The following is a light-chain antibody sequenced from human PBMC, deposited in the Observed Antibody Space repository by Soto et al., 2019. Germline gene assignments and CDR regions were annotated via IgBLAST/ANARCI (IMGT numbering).Light chain of an antibody. CDR2: KAS. CDR1: QTISSW. Sequence: DIPMTQSPSTLSGSVGDRVTITCRASQTISSWLDWYQQKPGKAPKLLIYKASTLKSGVPSRFSGSGSGTEFTLTISSLQPDDFATYYCQHSNSYSEAFGQGTKVEL. V-gene: IGKV1-5*03. J-gene: IGKJ1*01. CDR3: QHSNSYSEA.